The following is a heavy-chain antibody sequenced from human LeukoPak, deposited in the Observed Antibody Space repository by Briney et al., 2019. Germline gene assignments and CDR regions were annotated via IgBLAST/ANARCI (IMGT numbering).Heavy chain of an antibody. J-gene: IGHJ4*02. CDR2: IYYSGST. Sequence: SETLSLTCTVSGGSISSSSYYWGWIRQPPGKGLEWIGSIYYSGSTYYNPSLKSRVTISVDTSKNQFSLKLSSVTAADTAVYYCVRLPARLDYFDYWGQGTLVTVSS. D-gene: IGHD6-19*01. CDR1: GGSISSSSYY. CDR3: VRLPARLDYFDY. V-gene: IGHV4-39*01.